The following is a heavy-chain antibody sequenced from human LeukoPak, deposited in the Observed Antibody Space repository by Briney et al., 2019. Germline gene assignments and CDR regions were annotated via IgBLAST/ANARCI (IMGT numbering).Heavy chain of an antibody. Sequence: SETLSLTCTVSGGSISSSSYYWGWIRQPPGKGLEWIGSIYYSGSTYYNPSLKSRVTISVDTSKNQFSLKLSSVTAADTAVYYCASLDYDYVWGSYYYFDYWGQGTLVTVSS. V-gene: IGHV4-39*07. J-gene: IGHJ4*02. D-gene: IGHD3-16*01. CDR3: ASLDYDYVWGSYYYFDY. CDR2: IYYSGST. CDR1: GGSISSSSYY.